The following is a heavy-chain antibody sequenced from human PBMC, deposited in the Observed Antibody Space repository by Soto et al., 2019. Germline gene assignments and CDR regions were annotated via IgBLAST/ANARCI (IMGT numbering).Heavy chain of an antibody. CDR2: ISYDGSNK. Sequence: PGGSLRLSCAASVFTFSSYGMHGVRQAPGKGLEWVAVISYDGSNKYYADSVKGRFTISRDNSKNTLYLQMNSLRAEDTAVYYCAKDGSSAIGSGWSLFDYWGQGTLVTVSS. J-gene: IGHJ4*02. D-gene: IGHD6-19*01. V-gene: IGHV3-30*18. CDR3: AKDGSSAIGSGWSLFDY. CDR1: VFTFSSYG.